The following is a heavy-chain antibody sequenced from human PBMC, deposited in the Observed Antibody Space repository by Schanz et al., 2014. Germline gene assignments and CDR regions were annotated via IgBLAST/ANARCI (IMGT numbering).Heavy chain of an antibody. J-gene: IGHJ4*02. D-gene: IGHD4-17*01. CDR3: AIHYGDRPL. CDR1: GYSLNELS. Sequence: QVQLVQSGAEVKKPGASVKVSCKVSGYSLNELSMHWVRQAPGQGLEWMGWISAYNGHTTYAQKFQGRVTMTRDTSLKTAYMEMTDLKFEDAGLYYCAIHYGDRPLWGQGTLIAVSS. CDR2: ISAYNGHT. V-gene: IGHV1-24*01.